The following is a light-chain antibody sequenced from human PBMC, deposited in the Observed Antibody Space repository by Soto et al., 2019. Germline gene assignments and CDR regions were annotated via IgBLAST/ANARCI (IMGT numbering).Light chain of an antibody. CDR2: DAS. CDR1: QDISNY. Sequence: DIQMTQSPSSLSASVGDRVTITCQASQDISNYLNWYQQKPGKAPKLLIYDASNLETGVPSRFSGSGSGTDFTLTISRLEPEDFAVYYCQQYGGSPVTFGQGTRLEIK. J-gene: IGKJ5*01. CDR3: QQYGGSPVT. V-gene: IGKV1-33*01.